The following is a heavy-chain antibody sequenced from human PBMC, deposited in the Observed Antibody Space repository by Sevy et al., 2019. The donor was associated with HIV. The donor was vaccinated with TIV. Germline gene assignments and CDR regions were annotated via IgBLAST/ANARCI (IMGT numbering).Heavy chain of an antibody. CDR2: IWYDGNNQ. CDR3: ARDQHHVGWPLDY. D-gene: IGHD6-13*01. CDR1: GFTFSSYG. Sequence: GGSLRLSCAASGFTFSSYGMHWVRQAPGKGLEWVAVIWYDGNNQYYADSVKGRFTISRDNSKNTLYLQMKSLRPEDTAVYYCARDQHHVGWPLDYWGQGTLVTVSS. V-gene: IGHV3-33*01. J-gene: IGHJ4*02.